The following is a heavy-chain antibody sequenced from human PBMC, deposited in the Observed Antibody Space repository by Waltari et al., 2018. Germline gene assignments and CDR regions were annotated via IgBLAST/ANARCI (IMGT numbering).Heavy chain of an antibody. CDR3: ARVYSSSFIDY. V-gene: IGHV4-39*07. CDR2: IYYSGST. D-gene: IGHD6-13*01. CDR1: GGSISSSSYY. Sequence: QLQLQESGPGLVKPSETLSLTCTVSGGSISSSSYYWGWIRQPPGKGLEWIGIIYYSGSTYYNPSLKSRVTISVDTSKNQFSLKLSSVTAADTAVYYCARVYSSSFIDYWGQGTLVTVSS. J-gene: IGHJ4*02.